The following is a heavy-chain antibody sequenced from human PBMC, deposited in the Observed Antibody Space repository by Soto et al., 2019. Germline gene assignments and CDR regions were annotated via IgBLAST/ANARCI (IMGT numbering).Heavy chain of an antibody. CDR1: GFTVSDAW. CDR3: TTDRRSSSTPSYYGMDV. V-gene: IGHV3-15*07. Sequence: EVQLVESGGDLVKPGGSLRLSCAASGFTVSDAWMNWVRQAPGKGLEWVGRIKSNTDGGTTDYAAPVKDRFTISRDDVKKTLYLQMNSLKTEDTAVYYCTTDRRSSSTPSYYGMDVWGQGTSVTVSS. J-gene: IGHJ6*02. CDR2: IKSNTDGGTT. D-gene: IGHD6-13*01.